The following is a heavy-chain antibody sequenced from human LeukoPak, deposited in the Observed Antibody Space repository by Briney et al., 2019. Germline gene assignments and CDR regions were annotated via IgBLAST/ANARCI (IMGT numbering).Heavy chain of an antibody. Sequence: GGSLRLSCATSGFIFSSYWMAWVRQPPGKGLEWLANIKEDGSDKNYVESLKGRFTISRDNVKNSVYLQMDSLRAEDTAVYYCARDAGYGYDRFDYWGQGTQVTVSS. V-gene: IGHV3-7*01. CDR2: IKEDGSDK. CDR3: ARDAGYGYDRFDY. CDR1: GFIFSSYW. J-gene: IGHJ4*02. D-gene: IGHD5-18*01.